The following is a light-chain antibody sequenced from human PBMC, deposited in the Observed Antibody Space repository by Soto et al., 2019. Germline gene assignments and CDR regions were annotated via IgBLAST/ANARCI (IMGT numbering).Light chain of an antibody. J-gene: IGLJ1*01. CDR2: EVS. Sequence: QSVLTQPPSASGSPGQSVTISCTGTSSDVGGYYYVSWYQQHPGKAPKLMIYEVSKRPSGVPDRFSGSKSGNTASLTVSGLQAEDGADYYCSSYAGTNTPYGFGTGTKVTVL. CDR3: SSYAGTNTPYG. CDR1: SSDVGGYYY. V-gene: IGLV2-8*01.